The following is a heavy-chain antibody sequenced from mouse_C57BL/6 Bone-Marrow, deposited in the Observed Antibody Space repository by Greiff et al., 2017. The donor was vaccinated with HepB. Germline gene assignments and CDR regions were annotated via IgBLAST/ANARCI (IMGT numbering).Heavy chain of an antibody. CDR1: EYEFPSHD. CDR3: ARIYYDYDSAWFAY. J-gene: IGHJ3*01. CDR2: INSDGGST. D-gene: IGHD2-4*01. V-gene: IGHV5-2*01. Sequence: EVQLVESGGGLVQPGESLKLSCESNEYEFPSHDMSWVRKTPEKRLELVAAINSDGGSTYYPDTMEGRFIISRDNTKKTLYLQMSSLRSEDTALYYCARIYYDYDSAWFAYWGQGTLVTVSA.